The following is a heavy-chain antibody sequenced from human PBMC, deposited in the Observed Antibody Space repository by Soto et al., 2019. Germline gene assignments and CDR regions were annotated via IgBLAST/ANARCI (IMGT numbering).Heavy chain of an antibody. CDR3: AKDQNGYCSGGSCYSVY. V-gene: IGHV3-23*01. Sequence: EVQLLESGGGLVQPGGSLRLSCAASGFTFSSYAMSWVRQAPGKGLEWVSAISGSGGSTYYADSVKGRFTISRDNSKNTLYLQMNSLRAEDTAVYYCAKDQNGYCSGGSCYSVYWGQGTLVTVSS. CDR2: ISGSGGST. D-gene: IGHD2-15*01. CDR1: GFTFSSYA. J-gene: IGHJ4*02.